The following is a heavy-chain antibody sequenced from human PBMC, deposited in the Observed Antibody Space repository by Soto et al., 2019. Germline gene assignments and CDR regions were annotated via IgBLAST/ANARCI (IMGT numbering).Heavy chain of an antibody. J-gene: IGHJ4*02. D-gene: IGHD6-6*01. CDR1: GYSFTSYW. V-gene: IGHV5-10-1*01. CDR3: ARHRKQLVDFDS. Sequence: PGESLKISCKGSGYSFTSYWISWVRQMPGKGLEWMGRIDPSDSYTNYSPSFQGHVTISADKSISTAYLQWSSLKASDTAMYYCARHRKQLVDFDSWGQGTLVTVSS. CDR2: IDPSDSYT.